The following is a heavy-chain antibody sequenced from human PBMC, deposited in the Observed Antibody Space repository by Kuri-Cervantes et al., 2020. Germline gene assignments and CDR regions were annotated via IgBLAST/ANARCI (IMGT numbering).Heavy chain of an antibody. CDR3: ARDEGNKPGLNWFDP. D-gene: IGHD1-14*01. CDR1: GYTFTGYY. CDR2: INPNSGGT. J-gene: IGHJ5*02. V-gene: IGHV1-2*02. Sequence: ASVKVSCKASGYTFTGYYMHWVRQAPGQGLEWMGWINPNSGGTNYAQKFQGRVTMTRDTSISTAYMELSRLRSDDTAVYYCARDEGNKPGLNWFDPWGQGTLVTVSS.